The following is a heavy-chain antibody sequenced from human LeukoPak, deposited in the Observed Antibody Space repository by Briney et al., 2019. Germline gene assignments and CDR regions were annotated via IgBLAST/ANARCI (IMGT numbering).Heavy chain of an antibody. Sequence: GGSLRLSCAASGFTFSSYAMSRVRQAPGNGLEWVPALSGSGGSKYYADSGKGRFTISRANSKTNLELQMNSLRAEDTAVYYCAKDRRVEWVNWFDPWGQGNLVTVSS. D-gene: IGHD3-3*01. CDR1: GFTFSSYA. V-gene: IGHV3-23*01. CDR2: LSGSGGSK. J-gene: IGHJ5*02. CDR3: AKDRRVEWVNWFDP.